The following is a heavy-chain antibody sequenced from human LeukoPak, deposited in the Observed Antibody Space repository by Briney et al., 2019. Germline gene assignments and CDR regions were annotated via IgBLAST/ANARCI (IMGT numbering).Heavy chain of an antibody. J-gene: IGHJ4*02. Sequence: SETLSLTCTVSGGSISGYYWSWIRQPPGKGLEWIGYIYHSGSTIYNPSLKSRVTISVDPSKNQFSLKLNSVTAADTAVYYCARFLWSGSKRLDYWGQGTVVTVSS. CDR2: IYHSGST. CDR1: GGSISGYY. D-gene: IGHD3-3*01. V-gene: IGHV4-59*08. CDR3: ARFLWSGSKRLDY.